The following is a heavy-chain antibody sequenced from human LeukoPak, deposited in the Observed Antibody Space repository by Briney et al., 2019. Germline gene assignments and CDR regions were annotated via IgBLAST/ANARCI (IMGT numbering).Heavy chain of an antibody. CDR3: ARERTYYYDSSGYYWDY. V-gene: IGHV1-46*01. J-gene: IGHJ4*02. Sequence: GASVKVSCKASGYTFTSYYMHWVRQAPGQGLAWMGIINPSGGSTSYAQKFQGRVTMTRDTSTSTVYMELSSLRSEDTAVYYCARERTYYYDSSGYYWDYWGQGTLVTVSS. CDR2: INPSGGST. CDR1: GYTFTSYY. D-gene: IGHD3-22*01.